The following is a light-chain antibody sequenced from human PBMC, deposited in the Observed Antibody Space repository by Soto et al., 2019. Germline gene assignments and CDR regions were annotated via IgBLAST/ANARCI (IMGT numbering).Light chain of an antibody. CDR2: KAS. V-gene: IGKV1-5*03. J-gene: IGKJ1*01. CDR3: QQYNTYPGT. Sequence: DIPMTQSPSTLSASVGDRVTITCWASQSISSWLAWYQQKPGKAPKLLIYKASSLEGGVPSRFSGSASGTEFTLTISCLQPDDFATYYCQQYNTYPGTFGQGTKVEIK. CDR1: QSISSW.